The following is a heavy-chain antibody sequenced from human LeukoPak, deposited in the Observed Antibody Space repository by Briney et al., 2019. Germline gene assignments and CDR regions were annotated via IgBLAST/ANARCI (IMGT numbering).Heavy chain of an antibody. CDR3: ARDSTSYYESSAYGFDI. Sequence: PGGSLRLSCAASGFTFSSYAMSWVRQAPGKGLEWVSAISGSGGSTYYADSVKGRFTISRDNSKNTLYLQMNSLRAEDTAVYYCARDSTSYYESSAYGFDIWGHGTMVTVSS. CDR2: ISGSGGST. J-gene: IGHJ3*02. CDR1: GFTFSSYA. D-gene: IGHD3-22*01. V-gene: IGHV3-23*01.